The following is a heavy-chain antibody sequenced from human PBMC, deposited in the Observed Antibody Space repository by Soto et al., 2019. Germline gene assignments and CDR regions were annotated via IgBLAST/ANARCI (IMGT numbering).Heavy chain of an antibody. V-gene: IGHV1-18*01. CDR1: GYTLTSYG. CDR3: ATTIGYSYYYYGMDV. CDR2: ISAYNGDT. D-gene: IGHD5-12*01. Sequence: QVQLVQSGAEATKPGASVKVSCKASGYTLTSYGISWVRQAPGQGLEWMGWISAYNGDTNYAQSLQGRVTMTTDTSTTTAYMALRSLRSDDTAVYYCATTIGYSYYYYGMDVWGQGTTVTCSS. J-gene: IGHJ6*02.